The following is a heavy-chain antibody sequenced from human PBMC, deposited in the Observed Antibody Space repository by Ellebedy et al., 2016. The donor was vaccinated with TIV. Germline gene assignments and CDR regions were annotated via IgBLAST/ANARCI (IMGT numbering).Heavy chain of an antibody. J-gene: IGHJ3*02. D-gene: IGHD3-10*01. V-gene: IGHV1-18*01. CDR2: ISSYNGNT. CDR1: GYTFTSYG. Sequence: ASVKVSCKASGYTFTSYGISWVRQAPGQGLEWMGWISSYNGNTNYAQKFQGRVTMTTDTSTSTAYMELRSLRSDDTAVYYCARDIPPGYGSGSYWDAFDIWGQGTMVTVSS. CDR3: ARDIPPGYGSGSYWDAFDI.